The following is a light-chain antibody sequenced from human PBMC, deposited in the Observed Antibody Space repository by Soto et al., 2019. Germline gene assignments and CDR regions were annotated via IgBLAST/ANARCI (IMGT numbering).Light chain of an antibody. CDR3: TSWDDSLYHVV. J-gene: IGLJ2*01. V-gene: IGLV1-47*01. CDR2: RNN. CDR1: RSNIGSNY. Sequence: QSVLTQPPSASGTPGQRVTFSCSGGRSNIGSNYVFWYQQFPGTAPKLLIYRNNQRPSGVPDRFSGSKSGTSASLAISGLRSDDEADYYCTSWDDSLYHVVFGGGTKLTVL.